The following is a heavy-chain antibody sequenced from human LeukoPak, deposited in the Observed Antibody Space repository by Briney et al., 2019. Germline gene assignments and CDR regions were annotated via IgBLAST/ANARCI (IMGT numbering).Heavy chain of an antibody. D-gene: IGHD6-13*01. V-gene: IGHV3-23*01. CDR3: AKAPHSDTWFYFDY. CDR2: ISGSGGST. Sequence: PGGSLRLSCSASGFTFSNYAMSWVRQAPGKGLEWVSGISGSGGSTYYADSVKGRFTISRDNSKNTLYLQMNSLRAEDTAVFYCAKAPHSDTWFYFDYWGQGTTVTVSS. J-gene: IGHJ4*03. CDR1: GFTFSNYA.